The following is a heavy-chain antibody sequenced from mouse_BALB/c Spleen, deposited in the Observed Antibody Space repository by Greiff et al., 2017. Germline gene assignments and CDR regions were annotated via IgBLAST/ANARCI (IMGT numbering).Heavy chain of an antibody. V-gene: IGHV5-6-4*01. D-gene: IGHD3-3*01. Sequence: DVKLQESGGGLVKPGGSLKLSCAASGFTFSSYTMSWVRQTPEKRLEWVATISSGGSYTYYPDSVKGRFTISRDNAKNTLYLQMSSLKSEDTAMYYCTGLETFDYWGQGTTLTVSS. CDR3: TGLETFDY. CDR1: GFTFSSYT. CDR2: ISSGGSYT. J-gene: IGHJ2*01.